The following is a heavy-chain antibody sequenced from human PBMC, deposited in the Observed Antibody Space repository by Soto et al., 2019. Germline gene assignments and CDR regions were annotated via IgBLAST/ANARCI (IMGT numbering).Heavy chain of an antibody. D-gene: IGHD3-22*01. CDR1: GYTFTGYY. CDR2: INPNSGGT. Sequence: QVQLVQSGAEVKKPGASVRVSCKASGYTFTGYYMHWVRQAPGQGLEWMGWINPNSGGTNYAQKFQGRVTMTRDTSISTAYMELSSLRSEDTAVYYCARRERRDYYDSSGYLGHWGQGTLVTVSS. J-gene: IGHJ4*02. V-gene: IGHV1-2*02. CDR3: ARRERRDYYDSSGYLGH.